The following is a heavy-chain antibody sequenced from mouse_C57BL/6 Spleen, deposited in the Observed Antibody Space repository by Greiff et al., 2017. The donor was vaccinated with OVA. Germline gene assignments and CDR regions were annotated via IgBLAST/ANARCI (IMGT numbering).Heavy chain of an antibody. CDR3: ASIYDGYPYYAMDY. CDR1: GFTFTDYY. V-gene: IGHV7-3*01. CDR2: IRNKANGYTT. D-gene: IGHD2-3*01. Sequence: EVQLVESGGGLVQPGGSLSLSCAASGFTFTDYYMSWVRQPPGKALEWLGFIRNKANGYTTEYSASVKGRFTISRDNSQSILYLQMNALRAEDSATYYCASIYDGYPYYAMDYWGQGTSVTVSS. J-gene: IGHJ4*01.